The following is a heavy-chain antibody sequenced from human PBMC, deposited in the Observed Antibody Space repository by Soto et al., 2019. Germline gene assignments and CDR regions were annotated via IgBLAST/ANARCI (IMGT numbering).Heavy chain of an antibody. CDR3: ARSDCTSTSCYVVWFDP. J-gene: IGHJ5*02. Sequence: EVQLVESGGGLVKPGGSLRLSCAASGFSFSNYGMNWVRQAPGKGLEWVSSISSSSSYISYADSVKGRFTISRDNAKNSVYLQMNNLRAEDTAVYYCARSDCTSTSCYVVWFDPWGQGTLVTASS. CDR2: ISSSSSYI. V-gene: IGHV3-21*01. CDR1: GFSFSNYG. D-gene: IGHD2-2*01.